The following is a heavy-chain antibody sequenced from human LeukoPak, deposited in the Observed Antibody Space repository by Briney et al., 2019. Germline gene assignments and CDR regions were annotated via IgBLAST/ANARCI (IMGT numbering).Heavy chain of an antibody. D-gene: IGHD3-3*01. CDR2: IGSSGSTI. V-gene: IGHV3-11*04. Sequence: GGSLRLSCAASGFTFSDYYMSWIRQAPGKGLEWVSYIGSSGSTIYHADSVKGRFTISRDNAKNSLYLQMNSLRAEDTAVYYCARVFQSGYPDYWGQGTLVTVPS. CDR3: ARVFQSGYPDY. CDR1: GFTFSDYY. J-gene: IGHJ4*02.